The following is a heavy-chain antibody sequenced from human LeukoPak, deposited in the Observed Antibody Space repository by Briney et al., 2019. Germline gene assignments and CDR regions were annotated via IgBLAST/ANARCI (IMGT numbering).Heavy chain of an antibody. CDR1: GYTFTGYY. V-gene: IGHV1-2*02. CDR3: ARKLNLRAAADPFDY. D-gene: IGHD6-13*01. CDR2: INPNSGGT. J-gene: IGHJ4*02. Sequence: ASVKVSCKASGYTFTGYYMHWVRQAPGQGLEWMGWINPNSGGTNYAQKFQGRVTMTRDTSISTAYMELSRLRSDDTAVYYCARKLNLRAAADPFDYWGQGTLVTVSS.